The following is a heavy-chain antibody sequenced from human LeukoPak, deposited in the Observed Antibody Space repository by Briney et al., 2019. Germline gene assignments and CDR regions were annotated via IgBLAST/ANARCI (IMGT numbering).Heavy chain of an antibody. CDR3: ARHGDLGGYYFDY. J-gene: IGHJ4*02. CDR2: IYTSGST. CDR1: GGSISSYY. D-gene: IGHD3-16*01. V-gene: IGHV4-4*09. Sequence: SETLSLTCTVSGGSISSYYWSWIRQPPGKGLEWIGYIYTSGSTNYNPSLKSRVTISVDTSKNQFSLKLSSVTAADTAVYYCARHGDLGGYYFDYWGQGTLVTVSS.